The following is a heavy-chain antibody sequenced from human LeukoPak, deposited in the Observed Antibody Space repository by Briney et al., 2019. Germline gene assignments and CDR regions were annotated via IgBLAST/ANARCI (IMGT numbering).Heavy chain of an antibody. CDR3: AREGSGSTSCYVSGCALDI. D-gene: IGHD2-2*01. Sequence: ASVRVSCKASGYTFTSYGISWGRQAPGHGLEWMGWISAYNGNPNYAQKRQGRVTMTTDTSTSTAYMELRSLRSDDTAVYYCAREGSGSTSCYVSGCALDIWGQGTRVTVSS. CDR2: ISAYNGNP. CDR1: GYTFTSYG. V-gene: IGHV1-18*01. J-gene: IGHJ3*02.